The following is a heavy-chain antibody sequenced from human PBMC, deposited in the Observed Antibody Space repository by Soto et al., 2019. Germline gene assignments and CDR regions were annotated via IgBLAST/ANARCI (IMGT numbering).Heavy chain of an antibody. CDR2: INRDGGST. CDR3: ARYYYDSSGALDY. Sequence: EVQLVEAGGGLVQPGGSLRLSCAASGFTFSSYWMHWVRQAPGKGLMWVSRINRDGGSTTYADSVKGRFTISRDNAKNTLYLQMNSLGAEDTAVYYCARYYYDSSGALDYWGQGTLVTVSS. CDR1: GFTFSSYW. V-gene: IGHV3-74*01. J-gene: IGHJ4*02. D-gene: IGHD3-22*01.